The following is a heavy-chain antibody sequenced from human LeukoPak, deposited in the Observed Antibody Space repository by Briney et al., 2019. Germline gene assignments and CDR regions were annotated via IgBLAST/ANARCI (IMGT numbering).Heavy chain of an antibody. V-gene: IGHV5-51*01. Sequence: PGESLKISCKGSGYSFTSYWIGWVRQMPGKLLEWIGIIYPGDSDTRYSPSFQGQVTTSADKSISTAYLQWSSLKASDNAMYYCARQVEYCSSTSCLNWFDPWGQGKQVTVSS. CDR2: IYPGDSDT. D-gene: IGHD2-2*01. CDR1: GYSFTSYW. CDR3: ARQVEYCSSTSCLNWFDP. J-gene: IGHJ5*02.